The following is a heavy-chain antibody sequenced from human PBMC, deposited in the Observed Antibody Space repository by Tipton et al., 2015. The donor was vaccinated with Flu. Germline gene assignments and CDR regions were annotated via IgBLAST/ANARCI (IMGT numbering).Heavy chain of an antibody. Sequence: TLSLTCTVSGGSISSGSYYWSWIRQPDGKGLEWIGRIYTSGSTNYNPSLKSRVTISVDTAKNQFSLKLSSVTAADTAVYYCARSKYTPRGGVVDDYWGQGTLVTVSS. V-gene: IGHV4-61*02. J-gene: IGHJ4*02. CDR3: ARSKYTPRGGVVDDY. D-gene: IGHD3-3*01. CDR2: IYTSGST. CDR1: GGSISSGSYY.